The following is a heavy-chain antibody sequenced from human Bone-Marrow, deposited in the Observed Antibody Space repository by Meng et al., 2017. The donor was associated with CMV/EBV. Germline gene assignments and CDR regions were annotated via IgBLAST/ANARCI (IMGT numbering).Heavy chain of an antibody. CDR2: ISSSSSYI. CDR3: ARVRDYDFWSGYPGNWFDP. Sequence: LSLTCAASGFTFSSYSMNWVRQAPGKGLEWVSSISSSSSYIYYADSVKGRFTISRDNAKNSLYLQMNSLRAEDTAVYYCARVRDYDFWSGYPGNWFDPWGQGTLVTVSS. J-gene: IGHJ5*02. D-gene: IGHD3-3*01. V-gene: IGHV3-21*01. CDR1: GFTFSSYS.